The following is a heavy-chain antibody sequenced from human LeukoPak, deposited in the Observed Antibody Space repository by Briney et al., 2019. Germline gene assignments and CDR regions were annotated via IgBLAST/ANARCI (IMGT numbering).Heavy chain of an antibody. J-gene: IGHJ6*02. CDR3: ARFGVDYDMGD. D-gene: IGHD3-16*01. V-gene: IGHV4-59*01. Sequence: SETLSLTCTVSGGSISGYYWTWVRQPPGKGLEWIGQIHYSGRADYNPSLKSRITLSVDTSKNQMSLKLTSVTAADTAIYYCARFGVDYDMGDWGQGTTVTVSS. CDR2: IHYSGRA. CDR1: GGSISGYY.